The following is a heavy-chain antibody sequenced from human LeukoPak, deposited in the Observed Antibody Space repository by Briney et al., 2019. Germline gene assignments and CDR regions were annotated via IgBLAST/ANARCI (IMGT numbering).Heavy chain of an antibody. D-gene: IGHD3-16*01. J-gene: IGHJ6*02. Sequence: ASVKVSCKSSGYTFTAYAVHWVRQAPGQGLEWMGWITPSDGANYAQKFQGRVTMTRDTSTSTVYMELSSLRSEDTAVYYCARVGHYGGGMDVWGQGTTVTVSS. CDR3: ARVGHYGGGMDV. V-gene: IGHV1-2*02. CDR1: GYTFTAYA. CDR2: ITPSDGA.